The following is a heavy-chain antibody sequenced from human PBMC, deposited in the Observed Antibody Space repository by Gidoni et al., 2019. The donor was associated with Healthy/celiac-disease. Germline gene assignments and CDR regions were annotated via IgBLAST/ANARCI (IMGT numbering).Heavy chain of an antibody. J-gene: IGHJ3*02. CDR3: ARATSGIVVVVAATEHDAFDI. CDR2: ISSSSSYI. CDR1: GFTFSRYS. D-gene: IGHD2-15*01. Sequence: EVQLVESGGGLVKPGGSLRLSCAASGFTFSRYSMTWVRQATGKGLEWVSSISSSSSYIYYADSVKGRFTISRDNAKNSLYLQMNSLRAEDTAVYYCARATSGIVVVVAATEHDAFDIWGQGTMVTVSS. V-gene: IGHV3-21*01.